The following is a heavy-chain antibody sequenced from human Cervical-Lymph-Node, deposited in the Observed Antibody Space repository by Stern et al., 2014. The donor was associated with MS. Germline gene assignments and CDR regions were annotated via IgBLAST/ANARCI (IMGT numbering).Heavy chain of an antibody. V-gene: IGHV1-69*01. CDR1: GGTFSSSD. J-gene: IGHJ5*02. Sequence: QVQLVQSGAEVKKPGSSGKVSCKASGGTFSSSDINWVRQAPGQGLEWMGRIIPVFGTANYAQNFQGRVTITADESTTTAYMELSSLRSEDTAVYYCAKDGGLTMNNWFDPWGQGTLVTVSS. D-gene: IGHD3-3*01. CDR2: IIPVFGTA. CDR3: AKDGGLTMNNWFDP.